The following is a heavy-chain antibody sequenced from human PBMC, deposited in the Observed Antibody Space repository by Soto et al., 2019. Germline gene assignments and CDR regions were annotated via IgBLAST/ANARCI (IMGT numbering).Heavy chain of an antibody. CDR2: VSIGGST. CDR3: AKRRGAGGHFDY. Sequence: DVQLLESGGGLVQPAGSLRLSCAASGFTFSSYAMGWVRQGPGKGLEWVAVVSIGGSTHYADSVRGRFTISRDNSKNTLSLQTNSLTAEDTAVYFCAKRRGAGGHFDYWGQGALVTFSS. J-gene: IGHJ4*02. V-gene: IGHV3-23*01. CDR1: GFTFSSYA. D-gene: IGHD2-15*01.